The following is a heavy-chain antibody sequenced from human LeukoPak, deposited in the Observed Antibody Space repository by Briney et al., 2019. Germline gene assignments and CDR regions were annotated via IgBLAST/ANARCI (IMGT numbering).Heavy chain of an antibody. Sequence: GGSLRLSCAASEFTLSNHAMIWVRQAPGKGLEWVSSISGSGAMTYYADSVKGRFTISRDNAMDRLYLQMNSLRADDTAVYYCVKDRVDGSGSQFDSWGQGSLVIVSS. CDR3: VKDRVDGSGSQFDS. CDR1: EFTLSNHA. CDR2: ISGSGAMT. J-gene: IGHJ4*02. V-gene: IGHV3-23*01. D-gene: IGHD3-10*01.